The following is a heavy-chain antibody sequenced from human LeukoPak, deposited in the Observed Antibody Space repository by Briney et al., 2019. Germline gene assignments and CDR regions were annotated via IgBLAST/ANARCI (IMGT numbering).Heavy chain of an antibody. D-gene: IGHD3-3*01. CDR2: ISSNGGNT. V-gene: IGHV3-64*01. CDR1: GFTFSSYA. Sequence: GGSLRLSXAASGFTFSSYAMHWVRQAPGKGLEYVSAISSNGGNTYYANSVKGRFTISRDNSKNTLYLQMGSLRAEDMAVYYCPRGPYYDSWSGYGYWGQGTLVTVSS. J-gene: IGHJ4*02. CDR3: PRGPYYDSWSGYGY.